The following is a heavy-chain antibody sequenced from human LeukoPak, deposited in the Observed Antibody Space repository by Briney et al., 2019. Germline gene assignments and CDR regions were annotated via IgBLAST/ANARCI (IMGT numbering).Heavy chain of an antibody. CDR3: ARAGDVRLRFLELYFDY. CDR1: GYTFISYY. V-gene: IGHV1-46*01. Sequence: ASVKVSCKASGYTFISYYMHWVRQAPGQGLEWMGIINPSGGSTSYAQKFQGRVTMTRDTSTSTVYMELSSLRSEDTAVYYCARAGDVRLRFLELYFDYWGQGTLVTVSS. J-gene: IGHJ4*02. D-gene: IGHD3-3*01. CDR2: INPSGGST.